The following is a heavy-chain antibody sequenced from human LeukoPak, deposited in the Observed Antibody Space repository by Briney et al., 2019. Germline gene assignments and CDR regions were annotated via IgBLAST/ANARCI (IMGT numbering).Heavy chain of an antibody. CDR1: GGSISSGSYY. CDR2: IYTSGST. Sequence: SETLSLTCTVSGGSISSGSYYWSWIRQPAGKGLEWIGRIYTSGSTNYNPSLKSRVTISVDTSKNQFSLELSSVTAADTAVYYCARVTVVRELWYFDLWGRGTQVTVSS. CDR3: ARVTVVRELWYFDL. V-gene: IGHV4-61*02. J-gene: IGHJ2*01. D-gene: IGHD4-23*01.